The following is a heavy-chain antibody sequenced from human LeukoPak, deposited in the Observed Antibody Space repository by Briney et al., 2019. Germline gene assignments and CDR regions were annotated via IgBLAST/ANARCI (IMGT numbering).Heavy chain of an antibody. CDR3: ARVAAGYSVNYFDY. D-gene: IGHD4-23*01. CDR1: GFTFSSYA. V-gene: IGHV3-48*02. CDR2: ISTGSSTT. J-gene: IGHJ4*02. Sequence: GSLRLSCAASGFTFSSYAMHWVRQAPGKGLEWVSYISTGSSTTYYADSVKGRFTISRDNVENSLYLQMNSLRDEDTAVYYCARVAAGYSVNYFDYWGQGTLVTVSS.